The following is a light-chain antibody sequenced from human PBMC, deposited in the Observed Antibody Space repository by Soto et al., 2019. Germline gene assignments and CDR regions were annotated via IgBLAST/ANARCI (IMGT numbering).Light chain of an antibody. CDR1: QSVSSY. J-gene: IGKJ1*01. CDR3: QQRSNWPRT. V-gene: IGKV3-11*01. CDR2: DAS. Sequence: EIVLPQSPATLSSSPGERATLSCRASQSVSSYLAWYQQKPGQAPRLLIYDASDRATGIPARFSGSGSGTDFTLTISSLEPEDFVVYYCQQRSNWPRTFGQGTKVEIK.